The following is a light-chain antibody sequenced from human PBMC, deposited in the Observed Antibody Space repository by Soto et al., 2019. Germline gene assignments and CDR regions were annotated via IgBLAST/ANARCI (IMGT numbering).Light chain of an antibody. V-gene: IGKV3-15*01. CDR2: GAS. CDR3: QQYYNWPPWT. CDR1: QSVSSN. J-gene: IGKJ1*01. Sequence: EIVMTQSPATLSVSPGERATLSCRASQSVSSNLAWYQQKSGQAPRLLIYGASTRATGIPARFTGSGSGTEFTLTISSLQSEDLAVYYCQQYYNWPPWTFGQGTKVDI.